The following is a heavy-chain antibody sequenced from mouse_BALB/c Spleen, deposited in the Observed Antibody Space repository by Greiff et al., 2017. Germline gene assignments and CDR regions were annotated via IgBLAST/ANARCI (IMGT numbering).Heavy chain of an antibody. D-gene: IGHD2-4*01. CDR1: GYSITSDYA. CDR3: ALYYDYAWYFDV. J-gene: IGHJ1*01. CDR2: ISYSGST. Sequence: DVKLVEWGPGLVKPSQSLSLTCTVTGYSITSDYAWNWIRQFPGNKLEWMGYISYSGSTSYNPSLKSRISITRDTSKNQFFLQLNSVTTEDTATYYCALYYDYAWYFDVWGAGTTVTVSS. V-gene: IGHV3-2*02.